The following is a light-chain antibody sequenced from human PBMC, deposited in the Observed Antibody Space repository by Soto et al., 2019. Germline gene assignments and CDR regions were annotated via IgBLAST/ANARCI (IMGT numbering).Light chain of an antibody. J-gene: IGKJ1*01. CDR3: QQYIDWFGT. Sequence: EIVMTQSPATLSLSPGDRATLSCRASQSVGSNLAWYQQTPGQPPRLLIYGASSRATGIPARFSGSGSGSEFTLTISSLRPEDFAVYYCQQYIDWFGTFGQGTKV. CDR1: QSVGSN. CDR2: GAS. V-gene: IGKV3-15*01.